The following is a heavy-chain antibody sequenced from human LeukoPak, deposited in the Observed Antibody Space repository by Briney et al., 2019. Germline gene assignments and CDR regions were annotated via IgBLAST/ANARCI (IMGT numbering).Heavy chain of an antibody. CDR3: ARDMEYQLPDY. V-gene: IGHV1-18*04. D-gene: IGHD2-2*01. J-gene: IGHJ4*02. Sequence: VASVKVSCKASGYTFTGYYMHWVRQAPGQGLEWMGWISAYNGNTNYAQKLQGRVTMTTDTSTSTAYMELRSLRSDDTAVYYCARDMEYQLPDYWGQGTLVTVSS. CDR1: GYTFTGYY. CDR2: ISAYNGNT.